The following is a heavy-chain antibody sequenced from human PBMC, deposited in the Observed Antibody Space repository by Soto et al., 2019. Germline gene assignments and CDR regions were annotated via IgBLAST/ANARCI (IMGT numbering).Heavy chain of an antibody. D-gene: IGHD2-2*01. CDR1: GFTFSKGW. Sequence: GESRSPACSDSGFTFSKGWMSWVRPAPGEGREWVGRIKIKTDGGTTDYSAPVKGRLTISRDDSKNTLYLQMNSLKTEDTAVYYCTTDYAPIVDAAYWGQGTLVTVSS. CDR3: TTDYAPIVDAAY. CDR2: IKIKTDGGTT. J-gene: IGHJ4*02. V-gene: IGHV3-15*01.